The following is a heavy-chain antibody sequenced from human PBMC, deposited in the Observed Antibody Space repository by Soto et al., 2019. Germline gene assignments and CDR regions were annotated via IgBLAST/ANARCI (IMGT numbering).Heavy chain of an antibody. CDR3: DRKEGDYGYYYFYD. Sequence: ASVKVSCKSSGYTFTSYYIHWVRQAPGQGLEWMGIINPYEDTTSYAQKFQGRVTMTRDTSTSTVYVELSSLRSEDTAVYYCDRKEGDYGYYYFYDWGQGTLVTVSS. V-gene: IGHV1-46*01. CDR2: INPYEDTT. D-gene: IGHD4-17*01. J-gene: IGHJ4*02. CDR1: GYTFTSYY.